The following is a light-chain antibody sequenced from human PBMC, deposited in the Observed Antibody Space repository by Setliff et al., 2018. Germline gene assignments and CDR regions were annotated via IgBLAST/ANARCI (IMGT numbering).Light chain of an antibody. J-gene: IGLJ1*01. CDR2: EVT. CDR3: SSYAGGNNFF. CDR1: SVVGGYNY. V-gene: IGLV2-8*01. Sequence: QSVLTQPPSASGSPGQSVTISCTGTSVVGGYNYVSWYQQHPGKAPKLIIYEVTKRPSGVPDRFSGSNSGNTASLTVSGLQAEDEADYYCSSYAGGNNFFFGTGTKVT.